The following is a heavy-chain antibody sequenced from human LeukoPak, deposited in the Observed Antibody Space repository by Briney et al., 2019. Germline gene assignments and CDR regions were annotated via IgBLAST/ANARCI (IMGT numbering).Heavy chain of an antibody. V-gene: IGHV3-30*18. J-gene: IGHJ4*02. CDR3: AKDRDSSGYYYLDY. CDR2: ISYDGTKK. CDR1: GFSFSRHG. D-gene: IGHD3-22*01. Sequence: PGRSLRLSCAASGFSFSRHGMHWVRQAPGKGLEWVAVISYDGTKKYYADSVKGRLTISRDNSKNTLYLQMNSLRAEDTAVYYCAKDRDSSGYYYLDYWGQGTLVTVSS.